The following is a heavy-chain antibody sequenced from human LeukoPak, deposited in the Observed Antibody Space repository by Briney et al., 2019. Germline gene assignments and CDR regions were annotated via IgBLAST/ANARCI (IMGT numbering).Heavy chain of an antibody. D-gene: IGHD6-13*01. CDR1: GGSISSGDYY. CDR3: ARTAAAGIYYYYYGMDV. V-gene: IGHV4-61*08. CDR2: IYYSGST. Sequence: PSQTLSLTCSVSGGSISSGDYYWSWVRQPPGKGLEWIGYIYYSGSTNYNPSLKSRVTISVDTSKNQFSLKLSSVTAADTAVYYCARTAAAGIYYYYYGMDVWGQGTTVTVSS. J-gene: IGHJ6*02.